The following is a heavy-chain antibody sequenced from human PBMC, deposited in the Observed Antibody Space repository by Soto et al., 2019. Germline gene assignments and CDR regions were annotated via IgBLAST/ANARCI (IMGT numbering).Heavy chain of an antibody. CDR3: ARVGIGYDYFWGGMDV. CDR2: IYSGGST. CDR1: GFTVSSNY. J-gene: IGHJ6*02. Sequence: EVQLVESGGGLVQPGGSLRLSCAASGFTVSSNYMSWVRQAPGKGLEWVSVIYSGGSTYYADSVKGRFTISRHNSKNTQYLQMNSLRAEDTAVYYCARVGIGYDYFWGGMDVWGQGTTVTVSS. V-gene: IGHV3-53*04. D-gene: IGHD3-16*01.